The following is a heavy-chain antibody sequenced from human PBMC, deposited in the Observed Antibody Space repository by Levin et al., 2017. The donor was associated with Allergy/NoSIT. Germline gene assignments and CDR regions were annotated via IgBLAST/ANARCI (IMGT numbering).Heavy chain of an antibody. Sequence: GGSLRLSCAASGFTFSNAWMSWVRQAPGKGLEWVGRIKSKTDGGTPDYAAPVKGRFTISRDASKNTLYLQMNSLKTEDTAVYYCLGDGYYDMLTGYVNFDYWGQGTLVTVSS. CDR2: IKSKTDGGTP. CDR3: LGDGYYDMLTGYVNFDY. V-gene: IGHV3-15*01. J-gene: IGHJ4*02. D-gene: IGHD3-9*01. CDR1: GFTFSNAW.